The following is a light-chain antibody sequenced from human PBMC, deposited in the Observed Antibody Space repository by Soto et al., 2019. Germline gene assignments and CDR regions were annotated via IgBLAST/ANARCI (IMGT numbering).Light chain of an antibody. CDR1: QSVSNNY. V-gene: IGKV3D-20*02. Sequence: EIVFTQSPGTLSLSPGEKATLSRRASQSVSNNYLAWYQQKPGQAPRLLIYGASNRATGIPDRFSGSGSGTDFTLTISSLDPEDFAVYYCQQRSNRPLTFGQGTRLEIK. CDR3: QQRSNRPLT. J-gene: IGKJ5*01. CDR2: GAS.